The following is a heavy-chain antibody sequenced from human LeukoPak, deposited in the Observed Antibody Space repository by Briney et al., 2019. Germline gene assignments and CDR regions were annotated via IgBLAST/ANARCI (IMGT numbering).Heavy chain of an antibody. J-gene: IGHJ4*02. CDR1: GFTFSNYY. CDR2: INQDGSEK. Sequence: GGSLRLSCAASGFTFSNYYMSWVRQAPGKGLEWVANINQDGSEKNYVDSVKGRFTISRDNAKNSLYLQMNSLRAEDTAVYYCARVEGIAAAGGDYWGQGTLVTVSS. D-gene: IGHD6-13*01. V-gene: IGHV3-7*01. CDR3: ARVEGIAAAGGDY.